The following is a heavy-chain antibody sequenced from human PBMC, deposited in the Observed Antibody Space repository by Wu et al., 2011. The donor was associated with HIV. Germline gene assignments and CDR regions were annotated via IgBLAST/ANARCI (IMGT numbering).Heavy chain of an antibody. CDR2: INSNSGDT. D-gene: IGHD6-6*01. J-gene: IGHJ4*02. V-gene: IGHV1-2*02. CDR1: GYIFTGYY. CDR3: ARDNRRNEYSRSSGSDH. Sequence: QVQLVQSGAEVKKPGASVKVSCKASGYIFTGYYMQWVRQAPRQGLEWMGWINSNSGDTTYAQKFRGRVTMTRDTSISTAYMELSGLRSDDTAIYYCARDNRRNEYSRSSGSDHWGQGTLVTVSS.